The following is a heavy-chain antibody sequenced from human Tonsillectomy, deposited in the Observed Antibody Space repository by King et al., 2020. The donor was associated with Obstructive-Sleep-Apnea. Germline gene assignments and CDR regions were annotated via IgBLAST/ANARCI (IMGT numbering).Heavy chain of an antibody. D-gene: IGHD2-2*01. CDR2: IRSKAYGGTT. V-gene: IGHV3-49*03. Sequence: QLVESGGGLVQPGRSLRLSCTASGFTFGDYAMSWFRQAPGKGLEWGGFIRSKAYGGTTEYAASVKGRFTISRDDSKSIAYMQMNSLKTEDTAVYYCTRDPPDIVVVPAAEGFDYWGQGTLVTVSS. CDR1: GFTFGDYA. CDR3: TRDPPDIVVVPAAEGFDY. J-gene: IGHJ4*02.